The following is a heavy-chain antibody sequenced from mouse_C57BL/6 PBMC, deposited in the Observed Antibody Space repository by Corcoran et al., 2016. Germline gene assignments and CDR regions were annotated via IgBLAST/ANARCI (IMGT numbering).Heavy chain of an antibody. CDR2: IYPGSGST. CDR3: ARGEYYYGSSYFSYWYFDV. D-gene: IGHD1-1*01. J-gene: IGHJ1*03. CDR1: GYTFTSYW. V-gene: IGHV1-55*01. Sequence: QVQLQQPGAELVKPGASVKMSCKASGYTFTSYWITWVKQRPRQGLEWIGDIYPGSGSTNYNEKFKSKATLTVDTSSSTAYMQLSSLTSEDSAVYYCARGEYYYGSSYFSYWYFDVWGTGTTVTVSS.